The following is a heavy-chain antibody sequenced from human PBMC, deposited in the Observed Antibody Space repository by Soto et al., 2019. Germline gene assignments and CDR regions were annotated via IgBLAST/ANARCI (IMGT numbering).Heavy chain of an antibody. Sequence: QVQLVQSGAEVKKPGASVKVSCKASGYTFTSYAMHWVRQAPGQRLEWMGWINAGNGNTKYSQKFQGRVTITRDTSASTAYMERSSLRSEDTAVYYCARGIRAPRYFYWSTPSYGMDVWGQGTTVTVSS. J-gene: IGHJ6*02. CDR1: GYTFTSYA. V-gene: IGHV1-3*01. D-gene: IGHD3-9*01. CDR3: ARGIRAPRYFYWSTPSYGMDV. CDR2: INAGNGNT.